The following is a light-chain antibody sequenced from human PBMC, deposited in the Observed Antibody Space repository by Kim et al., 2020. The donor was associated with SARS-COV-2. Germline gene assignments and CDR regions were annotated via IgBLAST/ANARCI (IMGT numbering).Light chain of an antibody. CDR1: QGISNY. CDR3: QKYDSAPLT. CDR2: TAS. J-gene: IGKJ4*01. V-gene: IGKV1-27*01. Sequence: ASVGDRVTISCRASQGISNYLAWYQQKPGKVPKLLIYTASALKSGVPSRFSGSGTGTDFTLTISSLQPEDVATYYCQKYDSAPLTFGGGTKVDIK.